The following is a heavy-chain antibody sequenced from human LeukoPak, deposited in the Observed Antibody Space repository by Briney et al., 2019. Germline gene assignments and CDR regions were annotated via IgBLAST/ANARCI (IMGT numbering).Heavy chain of an antibody. J-gene: IGHJ4*02. D-gene: IGHD7-27*01. V-gene: IGHV4-34*01. CDR3: ATNTGTVFDY. CDR1: GGSFSGYY. CDR2: INHSGST. Sequence: SETLSLTCAVYGGSFSGYYWSWIRQPPGKGLEWIGEINHSGSTNYNPSLKSRVTISVDTSKNQFSLKLSSVTAADTAVYYCATNTGTVFDYWGQGALVTVSS.